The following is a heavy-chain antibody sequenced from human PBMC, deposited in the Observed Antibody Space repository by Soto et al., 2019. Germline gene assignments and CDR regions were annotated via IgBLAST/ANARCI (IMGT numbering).Heavy chain of an antibody. CDR2: IIPIFGTA. CDR1: GGTFSSYA. Sequence: GASVKVSCKASGGTFSSYAISWVRQAPGQGLEWMGGIIPIFGTANYAQKFQGRVTITADESTSTAYMELSSLRSEDTAVYYCARDGCSGGSCYSPGLGWFDPWGQGTLVTVPS. CDR3: ARDGCSGGSCYSPGLGWFDP. J-gene: IGHJ5*02. V-gene: IGHV1-69*13. D-gene: IGHD2-15*01.